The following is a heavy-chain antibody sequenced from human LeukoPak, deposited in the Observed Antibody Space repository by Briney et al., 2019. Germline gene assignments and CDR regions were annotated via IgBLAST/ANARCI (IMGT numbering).Heavy chain of an antibody. J-gene: IGHJ4*02. CDR2: INPNSGGT. Sequence: RASVKVSCKASGYTFTGYYMHWVRQAPGQGLEWMAWINPNSGGTNYAQKFQGRVTMTRDTSISTAYMELSRLTSDDTAVYYCARAPLGLPFDYWGQGSLVTVSS. CDR3: ARAPLGLPFDY. CDR1: GYTFTGYY. V-gene: IGHV1-2*02.